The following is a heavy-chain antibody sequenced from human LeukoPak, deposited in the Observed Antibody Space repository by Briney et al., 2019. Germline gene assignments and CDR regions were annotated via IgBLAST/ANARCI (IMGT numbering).Heavy chain of an antibody. CDR3: ARVAAAGSIDY. CDR1: GDSISSSDW. D-gene: IGHD6-13*01. Sequence: SETLSLTCAVSGDSISSSDWWSWVRQPPGKGLEWIGEIYHSGSTNYNPYLKSRVTISVDKSKNQFSLKLSSVTAADTAVYYCARVAAAGSIDYWGQGTLVTVSS. CDR2: IYHSGST. J-gene: IGHJ4*02. V-gene: IGHV4-4*02.